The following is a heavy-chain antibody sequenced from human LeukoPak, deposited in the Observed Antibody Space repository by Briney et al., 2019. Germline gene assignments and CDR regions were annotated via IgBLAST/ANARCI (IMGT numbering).Heavy chain of an antibody. Sequence: ASVKVSCKASGYTFTSYGISWVRQAPGQGLEWMGWISAYNGNTNYAQKLQGRVTMTTDTSTSTAYMELRSLRSEDTAVYYCARCNYYDSSGYYCDAFDIWGQGTMVTVSS. CDR1: GYTFTSYG. CDR3: ARCNYYDSSGYYCDAFDI. V-gene: IGHV1-18*01. J-gene: IGHJ3*02. D-gene: IGHD3-22*01. CDR2: ISAYNGNT.